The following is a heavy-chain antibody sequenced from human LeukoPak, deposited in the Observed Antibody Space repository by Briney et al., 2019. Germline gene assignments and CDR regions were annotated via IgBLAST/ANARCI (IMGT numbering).Heavy chain of an antibody. J-gene: IGHJ5*02. V-gene: IGHV4-39*07. CDR2: IYYSEST. D-gene: IGHD6-13*01. CDR3: AREYSSSWYGPYNWFDP. CDR1: GGSIGSSSYY. Sequence: SETLSLTCTVSGGSIGSSSYYWGWIRQPPGKGLEWIGSIYYSESTYYNPSLKSRVTISVDTSKNQFSLKLSSVTAADTAVYYCAREYSSSWYGPYNWFDPWGQGTLVTVSS.